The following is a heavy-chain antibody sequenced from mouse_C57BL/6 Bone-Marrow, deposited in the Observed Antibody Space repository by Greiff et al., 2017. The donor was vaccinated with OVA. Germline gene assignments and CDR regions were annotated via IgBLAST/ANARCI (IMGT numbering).Heavy chain of an antibody. CDR2: INYDGSST. D-gene: IGHD1-2*01. CDR3: ARGGVTTAHYYAMDY. V-gene: IGHV5-16*01. Sequence: EVQLVESEGGLVQPGSSMKLSCTASGFTFSDYYMAWVRQVPEKGLEWVANINYDGSSTYYLDSLKSRFIISRDNAKNILYLQMSSLKSEDTATYYCARGGVTTAHYYAMDYWGQGTSVTVSS. J-gene: IGHJ4*01. CDR1: GFTFSDYY.